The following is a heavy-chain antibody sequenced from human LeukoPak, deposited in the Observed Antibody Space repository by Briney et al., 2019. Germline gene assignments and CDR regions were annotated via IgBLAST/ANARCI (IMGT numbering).Heavy chain of an antibody. J-gene: IGHJ4*02. Sequence: SETLSLTCTVSGVSISSYYWSWIRQPPGKGLDWIGYIYYSGSTNYNPSLKSRVTISVDTSKKQFSLKLSSVTAADTAVYYCARGSEYYYDSSNFDYWGQGTLVTVSS. V-gene: IGHV4-59*01. D-gene: IGHD3-22*01. CDR2: IYYSGST. CDR3: ARGSEYYYDSSNFDY. CDR1: GVSISSYY.